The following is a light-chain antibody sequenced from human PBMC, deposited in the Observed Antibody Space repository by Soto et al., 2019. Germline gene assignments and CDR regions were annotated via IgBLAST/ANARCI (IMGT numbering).Light chain of an antibody. V-gene: IGKV3-20*01. CDR3: QQSGHSPYT. J-gene: IGKJ2*01. Sequence: EILLTQSPGTLSLSPGERATLSCRASQSVTNNHLAWYQQKPGQAPRLLIYGASSRATGIPDRFIGSGSGTDFTLTTSRLEPEDFAVYYCQQSGHSPYTFGQGAKLEIK. CDR1: QSVTNNH. CDR2: GAS.